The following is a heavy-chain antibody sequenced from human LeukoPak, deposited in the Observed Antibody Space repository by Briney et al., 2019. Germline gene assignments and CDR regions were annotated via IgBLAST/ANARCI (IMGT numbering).Heavy chain of an antibody. CDR2: ISSSGSTI. CDR1: GFTFSSYS. V-gene: IGHV3-48*04. J-gene: IGHJ4*02. D-gene: IGHD4-17*01. CDR3: AITGGPTVTAFDL. Sequence: GGSLRLSCAASGFTFSSYSMNWVRQAPGKGLEWVSYISSSGSTIYYAASVKGRFTISRDNAKNSLYLQMNSLRVEDTAVYYCAITGGPTVTAFDLWGQGILVTVSS.